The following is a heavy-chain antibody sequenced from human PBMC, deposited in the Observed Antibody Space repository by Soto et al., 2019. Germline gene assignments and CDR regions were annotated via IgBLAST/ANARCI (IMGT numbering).Heavy chain of an antibody. V-gene: IGHV1-24*01. CDR2: LDPEDGEK. Sequence: ASVKLSCKISGYTPTEIFMHWVRQPPGKGLEWMGGLDPEDGEKIYAQNFQGRVTVTEDTSTDTAYMELSSLRYDDTAVYYCATGDSRSLLVYWGQGALVIVSA. CDR1: GYTPTEIF. D-gene: IGHD3-22*01. J-gene: IGHJ4*01. CDR3: ATGDSRSLLVY.